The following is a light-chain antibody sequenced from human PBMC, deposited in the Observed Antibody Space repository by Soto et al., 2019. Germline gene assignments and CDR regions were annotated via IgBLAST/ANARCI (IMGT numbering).Light chain of an antibody. CDR1: QSISPW. J-gene: IGKJ1*01. CDR3: QQYINRWT. V-gene: IGKV1-5*03. Sequence: DIQMTQSPSTLSASVGDRVTITCRASQSISPWLAWYQQKPGKAPKLLIYKASSLQSGVPSRFSGSGSGTEFILTISSLQPDDFATYYCQQYINRWTFGQGIKVEIK. CDR2: KAS.